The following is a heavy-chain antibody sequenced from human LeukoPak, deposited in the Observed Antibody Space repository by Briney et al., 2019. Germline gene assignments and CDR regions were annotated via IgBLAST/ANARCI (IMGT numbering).Heavy chain of an antibody. J-gene: IGHJ5*02. D-gene: IGHD3-3*01. V-gene: IGHV4-39*02. CDR3: ARDHLANLASRLFDP. CDR2: IYYSGST. CDR1: GGSISSSSYY. Sequence: PSETLSLTCTVSGGSISSSSYYWGWIPQPPGKGLEWIGSIYYSGSTYYNPSLKSRVTISVDTSKNQFSLKLSSVTAADTAVYYCARDHLANLASRLFDPWGQGTLVTVSS.